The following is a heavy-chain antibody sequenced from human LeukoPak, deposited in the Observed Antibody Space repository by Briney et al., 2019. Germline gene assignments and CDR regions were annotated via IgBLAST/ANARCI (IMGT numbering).Heavy chain of an antibody. CDR2: IYDSGST. J-gene: IGHJ4*02. CDR1: GGSISSHY. D-gene: IGHD7-27*01. CDR3: ARVPAQLGIYFDY. Sequence: SETLSPTCTVSGGSISSHYWSWIRQPPGKGLEWIGYIYDSGSTNYNPSLKSRVTISVDTSKNQFSLNLSSVTAADTAVYYCARVPAQLGIYFDYWGQGTLVTVYS. V-gene: IGHV4-59*11.